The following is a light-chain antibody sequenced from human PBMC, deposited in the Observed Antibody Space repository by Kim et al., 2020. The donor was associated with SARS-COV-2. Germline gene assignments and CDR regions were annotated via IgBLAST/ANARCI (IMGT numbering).Light chain of an antibody. CDR1: RSNNGTNA. CDR3: AAWDGGVV. V-gene: IGLV1-44*01. Sequence: GTPRHSITIACSRSRSNNGTNAVNWYQQLPGTAPKLLIYSNNQRPSGVPDRVSGSKSGTSASLAISGLQSEDEADYYCAAWDGGVVFGGGTQLTVL. CDR2: SNN. J-gene: IGLJ2*01.